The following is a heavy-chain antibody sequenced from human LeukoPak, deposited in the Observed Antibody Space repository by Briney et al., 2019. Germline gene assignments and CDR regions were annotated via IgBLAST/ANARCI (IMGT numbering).Heavy chain of an antibody. CDR3: AKEVGSSWSPYYYGMDV. V-gene: IGHV3-30*18. Sequence: GGSLRLSCAASGFTFSSYSMNWVRQAPGKGLEWVAVISYDGSNKYYADSVKGRFTISRDNSKNTLYLQMNSLRAEDTAVYYCAKEVGSSWSPYYYGMDVWGQGTTVTVSS. D-gene: IGHD6-13*01. J-gene: IGHJ6*02. CDR1: GFTFSSYS. CDR2: ISYDGSNK.